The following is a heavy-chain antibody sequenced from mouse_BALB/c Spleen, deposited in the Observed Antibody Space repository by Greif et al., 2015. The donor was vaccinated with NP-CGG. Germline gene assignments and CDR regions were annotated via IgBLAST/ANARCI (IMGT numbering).Heavy chain of an antibody. CDR1: GFNIKDTY. CDR3: ATYYYGSSGFAY. CDR2: IVPANDNT. V-gene: IGHV14-3*02. J-gene: IGHJ3*01. D-gene: IGHD1-1*01. Sequence: VQLQQSGAEVVKPGASVKLSCTASGFNIKDTYMTWVKQRPEQGLEWIGRIVPANDNTKYDPKFQGKATITADTSSNTAYLQLSSLTSEDTAVYYCATYYYGSSGFAYWGLGTLVTVSA.